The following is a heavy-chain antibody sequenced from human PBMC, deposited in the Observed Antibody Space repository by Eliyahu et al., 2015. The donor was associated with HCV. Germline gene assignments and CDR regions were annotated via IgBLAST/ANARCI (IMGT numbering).Heavy chain of an antibody. V-gene: IGHV3-15*01. D-gene: IGHD2-15*01. CDR3: ATEFYSYGLNY. Sequence: EVQLVESGGDLVKPGGSLRLSXXXSGFSFSDAWMXWVRQVPGKGXXWVGHIKSKTHGGTTDYAVAVKGRFTISRDDSKNTLHLHMNSLRTEDTAVYFCATEFYSYGLNYWGQGTLVTVAS. CDR2: IKSKTHGGTT. CDR1: GFSFSDAW. J-gene: IGHJ4*02.